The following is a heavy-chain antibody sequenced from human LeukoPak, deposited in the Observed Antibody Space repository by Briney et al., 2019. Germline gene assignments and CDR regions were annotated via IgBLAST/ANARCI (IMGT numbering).Heavy chain of an antibody. J-gene: IGHJ4*02. CDR2: ISTNGNT. V-gene: IGHV4-61*02. CDR3: AMSSSVTRFDY. Sequence: SQTLSLTCTVSGGSIRSGSFYWSWIGQPAGKGLEWIGRISTNGNTNYNPSLKSRVIISVDTSKNQFSLMLNSVTAADTAVYYCAMSSSVTRFDYWGQGTLVTVSS. CDR1: GGSIRSGSFY. D-gene: IGHD6-19*01.